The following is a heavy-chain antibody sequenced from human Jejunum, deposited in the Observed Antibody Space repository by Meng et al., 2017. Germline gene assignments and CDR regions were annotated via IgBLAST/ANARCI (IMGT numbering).Heavy chain of an antibody. Sequence: QWQLLWSWTGLVKPYQTLPLTGTCFCGSIINDGYSWNWIRQLPGKGLEWIGFIYYSGLTNYNPSLKSRVTISVDTSKNQFSLRLSSVTAADTAVYYCARDGRYSSGWYHAFDIWGQGTMVTVSS. D-gene: IGHD6-19*01. CDR2: IYYSGLT. CDR3: ARDGRYSSGWYHAFDI. J-gene: IGHJ3*02. CDR1: CGSIINDGYS. V-gene: IGHV4-31*02.